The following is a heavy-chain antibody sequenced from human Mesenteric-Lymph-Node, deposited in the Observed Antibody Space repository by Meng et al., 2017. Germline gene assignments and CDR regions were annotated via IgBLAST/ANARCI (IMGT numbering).Heavy chain of an antibody. CDR1: GFTFSSYG. J-gene: IGHJ4*02. CDR2: IWYDGSNK. V-gene: IGHV3-33*01. D-gene: IGHD3-10*01. Sequence: GESLKISCAASGFTFSSYGMHWVRQAPGKGLEWVAVIWYDGSNKYYADSVKGRFTISRDNSKNTLYLQMNSLRAEDTAVYYCARDYYYGSGSSEYYLDYWGQGTLVTVSS. CDR3: ARDYYYGSGSSEYYLDY.